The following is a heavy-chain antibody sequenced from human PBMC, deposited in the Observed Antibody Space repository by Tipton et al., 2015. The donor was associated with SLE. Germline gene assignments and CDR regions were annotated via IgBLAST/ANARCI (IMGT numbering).Heavy chain of an antibody. V-gene: IGHV4-31*03. CDR1: GGSISSGGYY. CDR2: IYYSGST. CDR3: AISSGWSVDY. J-gene: IGHJ4*02. D-gene: IGHD6-19*01. Sequence: TLSLTCTVSGGSISSGGYYWSWIRQHPGKGLEWIGYIYYSGSTYYNPSLKSRVTISVDTSKNQFSLKLSSVTAADTAVYYCAISSGWSVDYWGQGTLVTVSS.